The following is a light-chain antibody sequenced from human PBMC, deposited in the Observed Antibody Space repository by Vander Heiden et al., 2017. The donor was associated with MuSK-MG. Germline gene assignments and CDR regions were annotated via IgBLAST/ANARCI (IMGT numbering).Light chain of an antibody. CDR2: EVS. CDR1: RSYGGGYNY. CDR3: SSYTSNNSPWV. Sequence: QSALTQPASVSGSPGQSITILCSGTRSYGGGYNYLPWHPQPPGKPPKLQIYEVSKRPSGVSNRFCGSKAGNTASLTIAGLQAEDEADYYCSSYTSNNSPWVFGGGTKLTVL. J-gene: IGLJ3*02. V-gene: IGLV2-14*01.